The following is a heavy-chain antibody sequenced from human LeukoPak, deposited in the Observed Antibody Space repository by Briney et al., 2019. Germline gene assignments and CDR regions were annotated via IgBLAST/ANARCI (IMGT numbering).Heavy chain of an antibody. V-gene: IGHV3-30*02. J-gene: IGHJ3*01. CDR3: AKDLRGYSYGSDAFDL. Sequence: GSLRLSCAASGFTFSSYGMHWVRQAPGKGLEWVAFIRYDGSNKYYADSVKGRFTISRDNSKNTLYLQMNSLRAEDTAVYYCAKDLRGYSYGSDAFDLWGQGTMVTVSS. D-gene: IGHD5-18*01. CDR1: GFTFSSYG. CDR2: IRYDGSNK.